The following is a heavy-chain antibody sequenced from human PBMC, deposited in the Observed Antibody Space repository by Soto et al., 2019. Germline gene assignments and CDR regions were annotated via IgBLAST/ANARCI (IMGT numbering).Heavy chain of an antibody. Sequence: SETLSLTCSVSGGSISSSNSYWGWIRQAPGKGLEWIGNVYYSGGTYYRPSLKSRVTISIDTSKNQFSLRLSSVTAADTAVYYCVRQITPHYDLPNSDPWCPATFVTVFS. CDR2: VYYSGGT. J-gene: IGHJ5*02. CDR3: VRQITPHYDLPNSDP. D-gene: IGHD3-3*01. CDR1: GGSISSSNSY. V-gene: IGHV4-39*01.